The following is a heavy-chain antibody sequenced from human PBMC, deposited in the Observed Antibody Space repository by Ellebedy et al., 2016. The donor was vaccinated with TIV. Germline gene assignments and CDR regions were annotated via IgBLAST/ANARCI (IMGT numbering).Heavy chain of an antibody. CDR2: ISGSGGST. CDR3: AKDRPNYGDYDY. J-gene: IGHJ4*02. D-gene: IGHD4-17*01. V-gene: IGHV3-23*01. CDR1: GFTFSSYA. Sequence: GESLKISCAASGFTFSSYAMSWVRQAPGKGLEWVSAISGSGGSTYYADSVKGRFTISRDNSKNTLYLQMNSLRAEDTAVYYCAKDRPNYGDYDYWGQGTLVTVSS.